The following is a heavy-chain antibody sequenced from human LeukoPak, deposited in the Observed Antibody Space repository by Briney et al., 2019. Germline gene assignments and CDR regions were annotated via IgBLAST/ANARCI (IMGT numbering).Heavy chain of an antibody. J-gene: IGHJ2*01. V-gene: IGHV3-30*18. CDR1: GFIFSSYS. D-gene: IGHD3-22*01. Sequence: AGSLRLSCAASGFIFSSYSMHWVRQAPGKGLEWVAVVSTAGTIKYYADSMKGRFTVSRDNSKNTVDLQMNSLRVEDTALYFCVQEFNHDQWFFDIWGRGTLVTVSS. CDR3: VQEFNHDQWFFDI. CDR2: VSTAGTIK.